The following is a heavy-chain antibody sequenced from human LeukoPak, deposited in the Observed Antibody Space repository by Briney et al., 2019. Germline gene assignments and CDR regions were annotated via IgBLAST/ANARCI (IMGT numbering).Heavy chain of an antibody. CDR2: INAGNGNT. CDR3: ARDKRFTTVGLVALAFDI. D-gene: IGHD4-11*01. CDR1: GYTFTSYA. V-gene: IGHV1-3*01. Sequence: GASVKVSCKASGYTFTSYAMHWVRQAPGQRLEWMGWINAGNGNTKYSQKFQGRVTITRDTSASTAYMELSSLRSEDTAVYYCARDKRFTTVGLVALAFDIWGQGTMVTVSS. J-gene: IGHJ3*02.